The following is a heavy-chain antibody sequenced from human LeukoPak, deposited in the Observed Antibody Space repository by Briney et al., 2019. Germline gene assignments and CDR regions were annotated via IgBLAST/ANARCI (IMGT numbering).Heavy chain of an antibody. CDR2: ISYDGSNK. CDR1: GFTFSGYS. J-gene: IGHJ4*02. CDR3: AKDYPLDY. V-gene: IGHV3-30-3*01. Sequence: PGGSLRLSCAASGFTFSGYSMHWVRQAPGKGLEWVAVISYDGSNKFYADSVKGRFTISRDNSKNTLYLQMNSLRAEDTAVYYCAKDYPLDYWGQGALVTVSS.